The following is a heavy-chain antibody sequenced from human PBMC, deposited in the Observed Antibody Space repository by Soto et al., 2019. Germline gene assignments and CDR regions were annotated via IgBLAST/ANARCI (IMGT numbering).Heavy chain of an antibody. CDR3: ARYGSGSYYNTYYGMDV. V-gene: IGHV3-23*01. D-gene: IGHD3-10*01. CDR1: GLTFSSYA. J-gene: IGHJ6*02. CDR2: ISGSGYTT. Sequence: GGSLRLSCAASGLTFSSYAMSWVRQAPGKGLEWVSAISGSGYTTYYADSVKGRFTISRDNSKNTLYLQMNSLRAEDTAVYYCARYGSGSYYNTYYGMDVWGQGTTVTVSS.